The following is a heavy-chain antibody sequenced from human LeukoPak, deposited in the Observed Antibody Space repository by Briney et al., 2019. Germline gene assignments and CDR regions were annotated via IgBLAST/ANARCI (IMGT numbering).Heavy chain of an antibody. Sequence: GASVKVSCKASGYTFTGYSMHWVRQAPGRGLEWMGWINPNSGGSNYAQKFQGRVTITADKSTSTAYMELSSLRSEDTAVYYCARVLGYSYGREATIGTNYFDYWGQGTLVTVSS. J-gene: IGHJ4*02. CDR1: GYTFTGYS. V-gene: IGHV1-2*02. CDR3: ARVLGYSYGREATIGTNYFDY. CDR2: INPNSGGS. D-gene: IGHD5-18*01.